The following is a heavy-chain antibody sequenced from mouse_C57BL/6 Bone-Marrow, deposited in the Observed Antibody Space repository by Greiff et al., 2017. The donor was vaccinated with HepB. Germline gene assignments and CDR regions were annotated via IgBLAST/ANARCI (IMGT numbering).Heavy chain of an antibody. V-gene: IGHV5-17*01. CDR1: GFTFSDYG. CDR3: ARERYFDY. CDR2: ISSGSSTI. J-gene: IGHJ2*01. Sequence: EVHLVESGGGLVKPGGSLKLSCAASGFTFSDYGMHWVRQAPEKGLEWVAYISSGSSTIYYADTVKGRFTISRDNAKNTLFLKRTSLRSEDTAMYDCARERYFDYWGQGTTLTVSS.